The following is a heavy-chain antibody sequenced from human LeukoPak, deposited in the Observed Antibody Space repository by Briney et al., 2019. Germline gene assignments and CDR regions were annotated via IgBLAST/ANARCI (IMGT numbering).Heavy chain of an antibody. V-gene: IGHV3-74*03. D-gene: IGHD4-17*01. CDR1: GFTFSRYW. CDR2: SSHDGSTT. CDR3: AGGGYDYGEGDY. J-gene: IGHJ4*02. Sequence: GGSLRLSCAASGFTFSRYWMHWVRQAPGKGLMWVSRSSHDGSTTLYADSVKGRFTISRDNAKNTLYLQMNSLGAEDTAVYYCAGGGYDYGEGDYWGQGTLVTVSS.